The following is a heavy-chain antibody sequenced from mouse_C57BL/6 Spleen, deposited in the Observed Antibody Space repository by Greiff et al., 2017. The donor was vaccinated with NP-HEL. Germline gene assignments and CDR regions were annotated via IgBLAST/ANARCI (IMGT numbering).Heavy chain of an antibody. CDR1: GYTFTSYW. Sequence: VQLQQPGAELVMPGASVKLSCKASGYTFTSYWMHWVKQRPGQGLEWIGEIDPSDSYTNYNQKFKGKSTLTVDKSSSTAYMQLSSLTSEDSAVYYCARRDLYYDYAADYFDYWGQGTTLTVSS. D-gene: IGHD2-4*01. CDR3: ARRDLYYDYAADYFDY. V-gene: IGHV1-69*01. CDR2: IDPSDSYT. J-gene: IGHJ2*01.